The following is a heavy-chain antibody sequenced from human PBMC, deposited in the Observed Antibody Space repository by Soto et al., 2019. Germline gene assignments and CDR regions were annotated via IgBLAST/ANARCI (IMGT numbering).Heavy chain of an antibody. CDR2: INHSGST. J-gene: IGHJ5*02. CDR3: ARGSSGWYFDP. Sequence: QVQLQQWGAGLLKPSETLSLTCAVYGGSFSGYYWSWIRQPPGKGLEWIGEINHSGSTNYNPSLKSRVIISVDTSKNQFSLKLSSVTAADTAVYYCARGSSGWYFDPWGQGTLVTVSS. V-gene: IGHV4-34*01. CDR1: GGSFSGYY. D-gene: IGHD6-19*01.